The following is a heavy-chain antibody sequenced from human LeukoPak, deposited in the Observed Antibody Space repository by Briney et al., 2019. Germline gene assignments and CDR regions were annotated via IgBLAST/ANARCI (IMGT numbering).Heavy chain of an antibody. CDR3: ARDRGWSNDNHYYGMDV. J-gene: IGHJ6*02. CDR2: IYHSGSA. Sequence: PSETLSLTCTVSGVSIRGDYWAWIRQPPGKGLEWIGYIYHSGSANYNPSLRSRVTISVDKSKNQFSLRLSSVTAADTAVYYCARDRGWSNDNHYYGMDVWGQGTTVTVSS. D-gene: IGHD1/OR15-1a*01. V-gene: IGHV4-59*01. CDR1: GVSIRGDY.